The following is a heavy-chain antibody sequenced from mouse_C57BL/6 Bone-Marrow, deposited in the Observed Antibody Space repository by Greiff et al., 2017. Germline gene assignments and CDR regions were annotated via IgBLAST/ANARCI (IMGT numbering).Heavy chain of an antibody. J-gene: IGHJ3*01. D-gene: IGHD2-5*01. V-gene: IGHV1-50*01. Sequence: QVQLKQPGAELVKPGASVKLSCKASGYTFTSYWMQWVKQRPGQGLEWIGEIDPSDSYTNYNQKFKGKATLTVDTSSSTAYMQLSSLTSEDSAVYYCARSGYSNAWFAYWGQGTLVTVSA. CDR3: ARSGYSNAWFAY. CDR1: GYTFTSYW. CDR2: IDPSDSYT.